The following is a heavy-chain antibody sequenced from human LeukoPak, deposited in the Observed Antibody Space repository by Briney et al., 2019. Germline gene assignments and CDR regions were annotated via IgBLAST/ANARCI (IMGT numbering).Heavy chain of an antibody. D-gene: IGHD6-19*01. CDR3: ARARAVAAKGNAFDI. V-gene: IGHV1-8*03. Sequence: GASVKVSCKASGYTFTSYDINWARQATGQGLERMGWMNPNSGNTGYAQKFQGRVTITRNTSISTAYMELSSLRSEDTAVYYCARARAVAAKGNAFDIWGQGTMVTVSS. CDR1: GYTFTSYD. CDR2: MNPNSGNT. J-gene: IGHJ3*02.